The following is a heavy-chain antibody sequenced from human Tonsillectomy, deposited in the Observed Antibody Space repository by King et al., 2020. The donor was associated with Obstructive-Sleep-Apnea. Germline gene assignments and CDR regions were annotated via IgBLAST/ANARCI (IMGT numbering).Heavy chain of an antibody. D-gene: IGHD3-9*01. J-gene: IGHJ4*02. CDR1: GDSITSYY. CDR2: IYGSGST. V-gene: IGHV4-59*01. Sequence: VQLQESGPRLVKPSETLSLTCTVSGDSITSYYWSWIWQPPGKGLEWIGYIYGSGSTNYNPSLKSRFTISVDASKNQFSLKLSSVTAADSAVYYCARLGVLRYFDWPYYFDNWGQGILVTVSS. CDR3: ARLGVLRYFDWPYYFDN.